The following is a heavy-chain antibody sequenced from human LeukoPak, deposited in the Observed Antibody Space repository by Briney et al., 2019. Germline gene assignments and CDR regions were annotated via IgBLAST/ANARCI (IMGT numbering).Heavy chain of an antibody. D-gene: IGHD5-18*01. CDR1: GYTFTSYG. J-gene: IGHJ4*02. CDR3: ARVYRDSYGQN. CDR2: ISAYNGNT. V-gene: IGHV1-18*04. Sequence: ASVKVSCKASGYTFTSYGISWVRQAPGQGLEWMGWISAYNGNTNYAQKLQGRVTMTTETSTSTAYMELRSLRSDHTAVYYCARVYRDSYGQNWGQGTLVTVSS.